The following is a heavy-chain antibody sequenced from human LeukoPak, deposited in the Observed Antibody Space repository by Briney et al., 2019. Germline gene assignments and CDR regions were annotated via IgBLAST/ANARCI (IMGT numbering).Heavy chain of an antibody. Sequence: SETLSLTCTVSGGSISSHYWSWIRQPPGKGLEWIGYIYYSGSTNYNPSLKSRVTISVDTSKNQFSLKLSSVTAADTAVYYCAARNSGCDPHFDYWGQGTLVTVSS. CDR2: IYYSGST. D-gene: IGHD5-12*01. V-gene: IGHV4-59*11. CDR3: AARNSGCDPHFDY. CDR1: GGSISSHY. J-gene: IGHJ4*02.